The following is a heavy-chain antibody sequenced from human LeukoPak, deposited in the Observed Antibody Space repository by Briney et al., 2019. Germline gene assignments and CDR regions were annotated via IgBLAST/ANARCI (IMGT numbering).Heavy chain of an antibody. CDR1: GGTFSSYA. V-gene: IGHV1-69*06. J-gene: IGHJ4*02. CDR3: ARVNSLAAAGTSFGY. CDR2: ISPIFGTA. Sequence: SVKVSCKASGGTFSSYAISWVRQAPGQGLEWMGGISPIFGTANYAKKFQGRVTITADKSTSTAYMQLSSLRSEDTAVYYCARVNSLAAAGTSFGYWGQGPLVTVSS. D-gene: IGHD6-13*01.